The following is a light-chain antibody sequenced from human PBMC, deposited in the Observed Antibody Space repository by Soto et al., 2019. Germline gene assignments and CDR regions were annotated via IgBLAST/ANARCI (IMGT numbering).Light chain of an antibody. CDR1: QSTSSW. CDR3: QQYNSYSRT. Sequence: DIQMTQSXSTLSASVGDRVIVTCRASQSTSSWLAWYQQKPGKXPKLLIXDASSXQSGVPSRFXGSGSGTEFTLTISSLQPDDFATYYCQQYNSYSRTFGQGTKVDIK. J-gene: IGKJ1*01. V-gene: IGKV1-5*01. CDR2: DAS.